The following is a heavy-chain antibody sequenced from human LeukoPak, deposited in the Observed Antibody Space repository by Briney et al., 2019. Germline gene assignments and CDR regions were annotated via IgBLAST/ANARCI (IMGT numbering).Heavy chain of an antibody. CDR2: ISSDGTNK. J-gene: IGHJ6*02. Sequence: PGRSLRLSCAAFGFIFSSYDLHWARQAPGKGLEWVALISSDGTNKYYADPVKGRFTISRDNSKNTLYLKMNSLTGEDTAVYYCVKVLVTYTVDVWGQGTTVTVSS. V-gene: IGHV3-30*18. CDR3: VKVLVTYTVDV. CDR1: GFIFSSYD. D-gene: IGHD1-1*01.